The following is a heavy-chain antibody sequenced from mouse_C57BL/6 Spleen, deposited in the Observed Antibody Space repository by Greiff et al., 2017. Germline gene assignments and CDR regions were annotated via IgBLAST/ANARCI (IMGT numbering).Heavy chain of an antibody. V-gene: IGHV1-19*01. CDR1: GYTFTDYY. Sequence: EVHLVESGPVLVKPGASVKMSCKASGYTFTDYYMNWVKQSHGKSLEWIGVINPYNGGTSYNQKFKGKATLTVDKSSSTAYMELNSLTSEDSAVYYCARGVYYDYDAWFAYWGQGTLVTVSA. CDR2: INPYNGGT. J-gene: IGHJ3*01. D-gene: IGHD2-4*01. CDR3: ARGVYYDYDAWFAY.